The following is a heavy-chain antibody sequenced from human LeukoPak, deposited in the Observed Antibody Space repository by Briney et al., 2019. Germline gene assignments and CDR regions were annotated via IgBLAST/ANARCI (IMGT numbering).Heavy chain of an antibody. CDR2: ISAYNGNT. D-gene: IGHD4-17*01. J-gene: IGHJ4*02. V-gene: IGHV1-18*01. Sequence: ASVKVSCKASGYTFTSYGISWVRQAPGQGLEWMGWISAYNGNTNYAQKFQGRVTMTRDTSISTAYMELSRLRSDDTAVYYCARMVDGDYGSDYWGQGTLVTVSS. CDR1: GYTFTSYG. CDR3: ARMVDGDYGSDY.